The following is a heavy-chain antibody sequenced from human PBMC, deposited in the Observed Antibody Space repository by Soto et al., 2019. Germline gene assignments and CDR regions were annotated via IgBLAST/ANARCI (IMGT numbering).Heavy chain of an antibody. CDR3: ARDPIVVVPAAILDYYYYYGMDV. V-gene: IGHV6-1*01. D-gene: IGHD2-2*02. J-gene: IGHJ6*02. CDR2: TYYRSKWYN. Sequence: SQTLSLTCAISGDSVSSNSAAWNWIRQSPSRGLEWLGRTYYRSKWYNDYAVSVKSRITINPDTSKNQFSLQLNSVTPEDTAVYYCARDPIVVVPAAILDYYYYYGMDVWGQGTTVTVS. CDR1: GDSVSSNSAA.